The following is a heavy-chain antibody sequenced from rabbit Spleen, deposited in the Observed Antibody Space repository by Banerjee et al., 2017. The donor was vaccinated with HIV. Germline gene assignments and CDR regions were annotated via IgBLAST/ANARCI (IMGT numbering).Heavy chain of an antibody. CDR2: IAVGSGHFT. V-gene: IGHV1S45*01. Sequence: LEESGGGLVQPEGSLTLTCKASGFSFSDRDVMCWVRQAPGKGLEWIACIAVGSGHFTYYATWAKGRFTISKTSSTTVTLQMTSLTAADTATYFCARDTGSSFSTYGMDLWGQGTLVTVS. CDR1: GFSFSDRDV. J-gene: IGHJ6*01. CDR3: ARDTGSSFSTYGMDL. D-gene: IGHD8-1*01.